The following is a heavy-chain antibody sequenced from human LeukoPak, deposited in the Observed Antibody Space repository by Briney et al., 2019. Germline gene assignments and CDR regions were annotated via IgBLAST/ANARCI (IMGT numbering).Heavy chain of an antibody. CDR3: ARGPGYISGWYYFDY. Sequence: PGGSLRLSCAASGFTVSSNYMSCVRQAPGKGLEWVSVIYGGGTTYYADSVKGRFTISRDNFKHTLFLQMNSLRAEDTAVYYCARGPGYISGWYYFDYWGQGTLVTVSS. CDR1: GFTVSSNY. CDR2: IYGGGTT. J-gene: IGHJ4*02. V-gene: IGHV3-53*01. D-gene: IGHD6-13*01.